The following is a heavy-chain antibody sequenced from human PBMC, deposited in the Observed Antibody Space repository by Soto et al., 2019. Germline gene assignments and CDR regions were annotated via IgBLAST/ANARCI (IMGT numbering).Heavy chain of an antibody. V-gene: IGHV3-21*01. J-gene: IGHJ4*02. D-gene: IGHD3-22*01. CDR2: ISSSSSYI. Sequence: EVQLVESGGGLVKPGGSLRLSCAASGFTFSSYSMNWVRQAPGKGLEWVSSISSSSSYIYYADSVKGRFTISRDNAKNSLYLQMNSLRAEGTGVYYCARPEYYYDSRGYYGYWGQGTLVTVSS. CDR3: ARPEYYYDSRGYYGY. CDR1: GFTFSSYS.